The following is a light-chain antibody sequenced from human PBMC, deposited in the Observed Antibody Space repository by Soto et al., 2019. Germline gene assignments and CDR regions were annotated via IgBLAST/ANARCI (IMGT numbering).Light chain of an antibody. CDR1: QSVLSSSNNKNY. CDR3: QQYFITPIT. V-gene: IGKV4-1*01. CDR2: WAS. J-gene: IGKJ5*01. Sequence: DIVMTQSPDSLAVSLGERATINCKSSQSVLSSSNNKNYLAWYQQKPGQPPKLLIYWASTRESGVPDRFSGSGSGTDFTLTISSLQAEDVAVYYCQQYFITPITFGRGTRLEIE.